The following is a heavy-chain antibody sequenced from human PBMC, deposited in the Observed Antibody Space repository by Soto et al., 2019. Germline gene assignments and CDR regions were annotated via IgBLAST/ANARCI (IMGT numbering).Heavy chain of an antibody. CDR3: ARYRVDDSSGYYLSYFDY. V-gene: IGHV3-48*02. D-gene: IGHD3-22*01. Sequence: PGGSLRLSCAASGFTFSSYSMNWVRQAPGKGLEWVSYISSSSSTIYYADPVKGRFTISRDNAKNSLYLQMNSLRDEDTAVYYCARYRVDDSSGYYLSYFDYWGQGTLVTVSS. CDR2: ISSSSSTI. CDR1: GFTFSSYS. J-gene: IGHJ4*02.